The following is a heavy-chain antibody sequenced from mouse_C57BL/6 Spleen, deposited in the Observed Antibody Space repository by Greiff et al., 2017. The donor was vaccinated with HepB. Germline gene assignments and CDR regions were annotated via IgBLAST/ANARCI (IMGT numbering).Heavy chain of an antibody. Sequence: QVQLKESGPELVKPGASVKISCKASGYAFSSSWMNWVKQRPGEGLEWIGRIYPGDGDTNYNGKFKGKATLTADKSSSTAYMQLSSLTSEDSAVYFCARSNYSNYDAMDYWGQGTSVTVSS. CDR3: ARSNYSNYDAMDY. V-gene: IGHV1-82*01. CDR1: GYAFSSSW. CDR2: IYPGDGDT. J-gene: IGHJ4*01. D-gene: IGHD2-5*01.